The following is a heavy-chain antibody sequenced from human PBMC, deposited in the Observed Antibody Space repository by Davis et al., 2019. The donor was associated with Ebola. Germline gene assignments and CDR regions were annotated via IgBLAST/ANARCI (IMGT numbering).Heavy chain of an antibody. Sequence: RGSLRLSCAVSAPISSSYVIHWVRQAPGKGLEWVSVISSDGSNKYYADSVKGRFTISRDNSKSTVYLHMDSLRPEDTAVYYCARDGSPSRSGKTDYWGQGTLVIVSS. CDR3: ARDGSPSRSGKTDY. V-gene: IGHV3-30*19. J-gene: IGHJ4*02. CDR2: ISSDGSNK. CDR1: APISSSYV. D-gene: IGHD3-10*01.